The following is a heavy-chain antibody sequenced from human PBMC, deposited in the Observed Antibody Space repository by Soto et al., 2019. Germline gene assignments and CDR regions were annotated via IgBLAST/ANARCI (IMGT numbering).Heavy chain of an antibody. Sequence: ASVKVSCKASGYTFTDHYIHWVRQAPGQGLECMGWINPNSGATSYAQKFQDRVTMTRDTSISTAYMELSRLRSDDTAVYYCARDGALHDDFWSGWFDLWGQGTLVTVS. CDR2: INPNSGAT. D-gene: IGHD3-3*01. CDR3: ARDGALHDDFWSGWFDL. V-gene: IGHV1-2*02. CDR1: GYTFTDHY. J-gene: IGHJ5*02.